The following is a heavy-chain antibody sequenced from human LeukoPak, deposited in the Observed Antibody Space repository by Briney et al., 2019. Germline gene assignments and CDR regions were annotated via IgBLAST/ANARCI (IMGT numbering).Heavy chain of an antibody. D-gene: IGHD1-7*01. CDR1: GGSISSSSYY. CDR2: IYYSGST. Sequence: SETLSLTCTVSGGSISSSSYYWGWIRQPPGKGLEWIGSIYYSGSTYYNPSLKSRVTISVDTSKNQFPLKLSSVTAADTAVYYCARLKTGTIVWWGQGTLVTVSS. CDR3: ARLKTGTIVW. V-gene: IGHV4-39*01. J-gene: IGHJ4*02.